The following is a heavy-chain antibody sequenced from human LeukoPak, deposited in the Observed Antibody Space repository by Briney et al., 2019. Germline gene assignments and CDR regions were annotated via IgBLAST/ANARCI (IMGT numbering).Heavy chain of an antibody. CDR3: ARELYCSSTNCYKGYYGMDV. V-gene: IGHV3-11*01. CDR1: GFTFSDYY. CDR2: ISSSGSTI. Sequence: GGSLRLSCTASGFTFSDYYMSWIRQAPGEGLEWVSYISSSGSTIYYADSVKGRFTISRDNAKNSLYLQMNSLRAEDTAVYYCARELYCSSTNCYKGYYGMDVWGQGTTVTVSS. J-gene: IGHJ6*02. D-gene: IGHD2-2*02.